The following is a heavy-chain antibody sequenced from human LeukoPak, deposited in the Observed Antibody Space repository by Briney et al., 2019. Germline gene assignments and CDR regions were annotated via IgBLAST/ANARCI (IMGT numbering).Heavy chain of an antibody. J-gene: IGHJ4*02. CDR2: IIPIFGTA. V-gene: IGHV1-69*13. CDR3: AREPGLARSTFFDY. Sequence: ASVKVSCKASGGTFSSYAISWVRQAPGQGLEWMGGIIPIFGTANYAQKFQGRVTITADESTSTAYMELRSLRSDDTAFYYCAREPGLARSTFFDYWGQGTLVTVST. CDR1: GGTFSSYA. D-gene: IGHD3-16*01.